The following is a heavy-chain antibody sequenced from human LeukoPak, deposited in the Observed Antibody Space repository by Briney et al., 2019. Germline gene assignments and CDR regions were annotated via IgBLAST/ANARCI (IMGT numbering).Heavy chain of an antibody. V-gene: IGHV3-13*01. Sequence: GGSLRLSCPASGFTFSSYDMHWVRQATGKGLEWVSAIGTAGDTYYPGSVKGRCTISRENAKNSLCLQMNSLRAGDTAVYYCARASRIAVAGTGGAYYYYYGMDVWGQGTAVTVSS. CDR1: GFTFSSYD. D-gene: IGHD6-19*01. CDR2: IGTAGDT. J-gene: IGHJ6*02. CDR3: ARASRIAVAGTGGAYYYYYGMDV.